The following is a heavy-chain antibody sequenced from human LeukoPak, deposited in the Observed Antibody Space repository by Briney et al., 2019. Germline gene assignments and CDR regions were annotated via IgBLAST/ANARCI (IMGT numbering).Heavy chain of an antibody. J-gene: IGHJ4*02. CDR1: GFTFSSYA. D-gene: IGHD3-9*01. Sequence: GGSLRLSCAASGFTFSSYAMSWVRQAPGKGLEWVSAISRSGASTYYADSVKGRFTISRDNSKNTLYLQMNSLRAEDTAVYYCARDRYGFKYFDYWGQGTLVTVSS. V-gene: IGHV3-23*01. CDR2: ISRSGAST. CDR3: ARDRYGFKYFDY.